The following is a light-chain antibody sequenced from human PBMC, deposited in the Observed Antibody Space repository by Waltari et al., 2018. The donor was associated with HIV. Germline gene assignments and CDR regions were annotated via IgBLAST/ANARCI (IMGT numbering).Light chain of an antibody. CDR3: AEWDDGLSGPVV. J-gene: IGLJ2*01. Sequence: QSVLTQPPSASGTPGQRVTISCSGLNSNIRNYFVYCYQQLPGTAPKLLIYRTNQRPSGVPDRFSGSKSATSASLAISGLRSEDEADYYCAEWDDGLSGPVVFGGGTKLTVL. V-gene: IGLV1-47*01. CDR1: NSNIRNYF. CDR2: RTN.